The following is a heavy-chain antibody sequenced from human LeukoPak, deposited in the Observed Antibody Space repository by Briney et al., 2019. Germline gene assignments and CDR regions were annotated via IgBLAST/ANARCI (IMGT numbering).Heavy chain of an antibody. V-gene: IGHV4-34*01. CDR2: INQRGGT. Sequence: SETLSLTCAVYGGPFSNYWSWIRQPPGKGLEWIGGINQRGGTKYNPSLKSRVTISDDTSKKQFSLKLSFVTAADTAVYYCARDRVTTGGFDPWGQGTLVTVSS. D-gene: IGHD4-11*01. CDR3: ARDRVTTGGFDP. CDR1: GGPFSNY. J-gene: IGHJ5*02.